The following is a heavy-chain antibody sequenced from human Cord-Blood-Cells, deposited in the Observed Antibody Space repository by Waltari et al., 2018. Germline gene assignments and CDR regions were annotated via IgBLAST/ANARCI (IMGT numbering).Heavy chain of an antibody. V-gene: IGHV4-34*01. CDR1: GGSFSGYY. Sequence: QVQLQQWGAGLLKPSETLSLTCAVYGGSFSGYYCIWIRQPPGKGLEWIGEINHSGSTNYNPSLKSRVTISVDTSKNQFSLKLSSVTAADTAVYYCARQGVRGVIDYWGQGTLVTVSS. CDR3: ARQGVRGVIDY. J-gene: IGHJ4*02. CDR2: INHSGST. D-gene: IGHD3-10*01.